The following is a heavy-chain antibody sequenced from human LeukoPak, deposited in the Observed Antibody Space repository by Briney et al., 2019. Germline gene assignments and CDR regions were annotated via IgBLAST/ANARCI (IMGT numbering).Heavy chain of an antibody. V-gene: IGHV3-9*01. Sequence: GGSLRLSCAASGFTFDDYAMHWVRQAPGKGLEWVSGISWNSGSIGYADSVKGRFTISRDNSKNTLHLQMNSLRAEDTAVYYCAKDLTVRGAYGPFDYWGQGTLVTVSS. D-gene: IGHD5-12*01. CDR3: AKDLTVRGAYGPFDY. J-gene: IGHJ4*02. CDR2: ISWNSGSI. CDR1: GFTFDDYA.